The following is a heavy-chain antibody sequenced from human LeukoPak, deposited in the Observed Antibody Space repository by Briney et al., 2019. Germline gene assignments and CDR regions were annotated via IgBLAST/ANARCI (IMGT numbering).Heavy chain of an antibody. CDR3: ARGTSGYYDSSGYQFDY. CDR2: IYTSGST. D-gene: IGHD3-22*01. CDR1: GGSISSYY. Sequence: DPSETLSLTCTVSGGSISSYYWSWIRQPAGKGLEWIGRIYTSGSTNYNPSLKSRVTMSVDTSKNQFSLKLSSVTAADTAVYYCARGTSGYYDSSGYQFDYWGQGTLVTVSS. V-gene: IGHV4-4*07. J-gene: IGHJ4*02.